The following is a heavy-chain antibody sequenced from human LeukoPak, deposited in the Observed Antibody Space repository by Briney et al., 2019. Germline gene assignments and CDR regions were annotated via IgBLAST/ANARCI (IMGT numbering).Heavy chain of an antibody. CDR3: AKDLTHDSSGYYSY. CDR2: ISGSGGST. D-gene: IGHD3-22*01. J-gene: IGHJ4*02. V-gene: IGHV3-23*01. Sequence: PGGSLRLSCAASGFTFSSYAMSWVRQAPGKGLEWVSAISGSGGSTYYADSVKGRFTISRDNSKNTLYLQMNSLRAEDTAVYYCAKDLTHDSSGYYSYWGQGTLVTVSS. CDR1: GFTFSSYA.